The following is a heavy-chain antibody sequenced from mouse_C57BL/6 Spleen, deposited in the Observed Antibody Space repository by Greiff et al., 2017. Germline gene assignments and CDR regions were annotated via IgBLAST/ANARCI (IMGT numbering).Heavy chain of an antibody. CDR3: RGLYGGYLFAY. D-gene: IGHD2-3*01. V-gene: IGHV1-15*01. Sequence: QVQLKQSGAELVRPGASVTLSCTASGYTFTDYEMHWVKQTPVHGLEWIGAIDPETGGTAYNQKFKGKAILTADKSSSTADMELRSLTSEDAAVYYGRGLYGGYLFAYWGQGTLVTVSA. CDR1: GYTFTDYE. CDR2: IDPETGGT. J-gene: IGHJ3*01.